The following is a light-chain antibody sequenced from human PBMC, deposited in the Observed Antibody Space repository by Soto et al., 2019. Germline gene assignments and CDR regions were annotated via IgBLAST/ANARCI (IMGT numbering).Light chain of an antibody. CDR2: GTS. CDR3: QHYNNWPLT. J-gene: IGKJ4*01. CDR1: QSISSN. Sequence: EIVMTQSPATLSVSPGERATLSCRASQSISSNLAWYQQKPGQTPRLLIYGTSTRTTDIPARFSGSGSGTEFTLTISSLQSEDFTVYYCQHYNNWPLTVGRGTKADIK. V-gene: IGKV3-15*01.